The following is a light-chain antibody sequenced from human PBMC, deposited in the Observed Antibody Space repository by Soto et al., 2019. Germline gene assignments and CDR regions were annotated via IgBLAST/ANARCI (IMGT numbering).Light chain of an antibody. J-gene: IGKJ1*01. V-gene: IGKV3-11*01. CDR2: LAS. CDR3: HQRQSWPRT. CDR1: QAVNTR. Sequence: TQSPSTLSASVGDRGTLSCRASQAVNTRLAWYQHKPGQAPRLLIYLASNRAAGVPARFSGSGSGTDFTLTISDVEPEDFAVYYCHQRQSWPRTFGQGTKVDIK.